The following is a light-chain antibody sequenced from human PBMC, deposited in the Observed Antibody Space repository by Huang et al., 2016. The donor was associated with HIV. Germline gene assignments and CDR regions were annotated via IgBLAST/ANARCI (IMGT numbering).Light chain of an antibody. CDR2: WAS. V-gene: IGKV4-1*01. J-gene: IGKJ4*01. CDR1: QSVLYSSNNKNY. CDR3: QQCYSIPLT. Sequence: DIVMTQSPDSLAVSLGERATINCKSSQSVLYSSNNKNYLAWYQQKPGQPPKLRIYWASTRESGVPDRFSGSGSGTDFTLTITSLQAEEVAVYYCQQCYSIPLTFGGGTKVEIK.